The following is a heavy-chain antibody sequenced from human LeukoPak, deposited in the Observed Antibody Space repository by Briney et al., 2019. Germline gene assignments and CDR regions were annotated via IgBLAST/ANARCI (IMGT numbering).Heavy chain of an antibody. CDR2: IWTDGGT. CDR3: ARCWGPYSSSSPGAFDI. Sequence: SETLSLTCSVSGGSISSYYWSWIRQPPGKGLEWIGRIWTDGGTSYKPSLKSRVTISIDTSKNQFSLKLSSVTAADTAVYYCARCWGPYSSSSPGAFDIWGQGTMVTVSS. D-gene: IGHD6-6*01. CDR1: GGSISSYY. J-gene: IGHJ3*02. V-gene: IGHV4-4*08.